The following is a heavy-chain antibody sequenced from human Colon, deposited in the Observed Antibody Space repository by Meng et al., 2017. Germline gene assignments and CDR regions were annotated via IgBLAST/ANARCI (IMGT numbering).Heavy chain of an antibody. D-gene: IGHD2-15*01. CDR3: ARSTPSLDY. CDR1: GYTFISHS. CDR2: IVPNSGDT. V-gene: IGHV1-2*02. Sequence: QVHLEQSGAEVKKPGASVKISCKTSGYTFISHSMHWVRQAPGQGLEWMGWIVPNSGDTNYAQKFQGRVTMTRDTSISTTYMELSRLTSDDTAVYYCARSTPSLDYWGQGTLVTVSS. J-gene: IGHJ4*02.